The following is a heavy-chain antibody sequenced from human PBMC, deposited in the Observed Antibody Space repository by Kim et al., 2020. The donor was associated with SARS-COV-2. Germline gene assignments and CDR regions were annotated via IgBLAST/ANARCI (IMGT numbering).Heavy chain of an antibody. D-gene: IGHD3-22*01. J-gene: IGHJ4*02. CDR1: GFTFGSYE. CDR2: TSTSGTTI. CDR3: ARGSWSMIVSSPSLNY. Sequence: GGSLRLSCAASGFTFGSYEMSWVRQAPGKGLEWVSYTSTSGTTIYYADSVKGRFTTARDNAENSLYLQMHSLRVEDTAVYYCARGSWSMIVSSPSLNYWGQGTLFTVSS. V-gene: IGHV3-48*03.